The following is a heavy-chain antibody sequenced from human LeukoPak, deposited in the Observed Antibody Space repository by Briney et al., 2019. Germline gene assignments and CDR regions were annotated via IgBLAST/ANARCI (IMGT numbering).Heavy chain of an antibody. Sequence: GGSLRLSCAASGFTFSSYAMSWVRQAPGKGLEWVSAISGSGGSTYYADSVKGRFTISRDNSKNTLYLQMNSLRAEDTAVYYCAKLKRRYYDFWSGYYLRYWGQGTLVTVSS. J-gene: IGHJ4*02. CDR2: ISGSGGST. V-gene: IGHV3-23*01. D-gene: IGHD3-3*01. CDR3: AKLKRRYYDFWSGYYLRY. CDR1: GFTFSSYA.